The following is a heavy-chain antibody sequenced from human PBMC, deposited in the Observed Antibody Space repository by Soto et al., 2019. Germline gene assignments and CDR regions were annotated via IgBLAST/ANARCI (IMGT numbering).Heavy chain of an antibody. V-gene: IGHV3-23*01. D-gene: IGHD6-13*01. Sequence: GGSLRLSCAASGFTFDSYSMSWVRQAPGKGLEWVSAVSGSGRTYYADSVKGRFTISRDNSKNTLYLQVNSLRADDTALYYCAKERAPGIAAAGVFEYWGQGTLVTVSS. CDR3: AKERAPGIAAAGVFEY. CDR2: VSGSGRT. CDR1: GFTFDSYS. J-gene: IGHJ4*02.